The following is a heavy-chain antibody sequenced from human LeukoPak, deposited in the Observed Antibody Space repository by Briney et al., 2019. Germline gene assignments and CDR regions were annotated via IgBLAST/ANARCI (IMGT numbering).Heavy chain of an antibody. V-gene: IGHV3-23*01. CDR2: ISGSGGST. D-gene: IGHD3-3*01. J-gene: IGHJ4*02. CDR3: AKAVLRFLERDYFDY. CDR1: GFTFSSYS. Sequence: GGSLRLSCAASGFTFSSYSMNWVRQAPGKGLEWVSAISGSGGSTYYADSVKGRFTISRDNSKNTLYLQMNSLRAEDTAVYYCAKAVLRFLERDYFDYWGQGTLVTVSS.